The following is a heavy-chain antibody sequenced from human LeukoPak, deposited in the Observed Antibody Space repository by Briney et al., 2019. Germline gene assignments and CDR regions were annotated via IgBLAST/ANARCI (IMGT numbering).Heavy chain of an antibody. Sequence: GGSLRLSCAASGFTFSSYGMHWVRQAPGKGLEWVAVIWYDGSNKYCADSVKGRFTISRDNSKNTLYLQMNSLRAEDTAVYYCARAKIQEVTIFGVVIPAYDAFDIWGQGTMVTVSS. CDR3: ARAKIQEVTIFGVVIPAYDAFDI. V-gene: IGHV3-33*01. CDR2: IWYDGSNK. D-gene: IGHD3-3*01. CDR1: GFTFSSYG. J-gene: IGHJ3*02.